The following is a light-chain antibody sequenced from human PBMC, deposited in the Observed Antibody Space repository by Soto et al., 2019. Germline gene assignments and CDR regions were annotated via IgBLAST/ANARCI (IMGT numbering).Light chain of an antibody. Sequence: DIQMTQSPSSLSASAGDRVTLTCRASQSISNNLNWYQQKPGRAPKLLIYAASSLQSGVPTRFSGSGSGTDFALTISSLQPEDVATYYCQQSYRTPSFGQGTQLEIK. J-gene: IGKJ2*01. CDR3: QQSYRTPS. CDR2: AAS. V-gene: IGKV1-39*01. CDR1: QSISNN.